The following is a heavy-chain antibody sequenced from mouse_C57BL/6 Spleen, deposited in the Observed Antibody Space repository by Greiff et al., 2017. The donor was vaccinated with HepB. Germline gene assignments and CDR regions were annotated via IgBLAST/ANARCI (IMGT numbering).Heavy chain of an antibody. CDR3: ARRGLGNSYYFDY. CDR2: IYPGGGYT. Sequence: VKLQESGAELVRPGTSVKMSCKASGYTFTNYWIGWAKQRPGHGLEWIGDIYPGGGYTNYNEKFKGKATLTADKSSSTAYMQFSSLTSEDSAIYYCARRGLGNSYYFDYWGQGTTLTVSS. J-gene: IGHJ2*01. D-gene: IGHD2-1*01. V-gene: IGHV1-63*01. CDR1: GYTFTNYW.